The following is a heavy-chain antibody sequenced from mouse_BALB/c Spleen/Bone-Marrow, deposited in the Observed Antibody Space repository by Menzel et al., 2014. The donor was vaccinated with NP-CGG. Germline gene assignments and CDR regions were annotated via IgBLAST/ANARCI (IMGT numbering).Heavy chain of an antibody. V-gene: IGHV1S135*01. CDR3: ARENYGSSPAY. D-gene: IGHD1-1*01. CDR2: IDPYNGGT. J-gene: IGHJ3*01. CDR1: GYAFTSYN. Sequence: EVKLVESGPELVKPGASVKVSCKASGYAFTSYNMYWVKQSHGKSLEWIGYIDPYNGGTSYNQKFKGKATLTVDKSSSTAYMHLNSLTSEDSAVHYCARENYGSSPAYWGQGTLVTVSA.